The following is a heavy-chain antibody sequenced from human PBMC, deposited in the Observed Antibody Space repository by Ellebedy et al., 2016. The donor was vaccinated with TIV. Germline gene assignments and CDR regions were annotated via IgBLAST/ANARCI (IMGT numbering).Heavy chain of an antibody. J-gene: IGHJ3*02. Sequence: PGGSLRLSCAAFGFTFNSYGMHWVRQAQGKGMEWVAVILYDGSNNYYADSVRGRFTISRDNSKNKLYLQMNSLRAEDTAVYYCMKGGPSYYDSSGYLDAFDIWGQGTMVTVSS. CDR1: GFTFNSYG. CDR3: MKGGPSYYDSSGYLDAFDI. CDR2: ILYDGSNN. D-gene: IGHD3-22*01. V-gene: IGHV3-30*18.